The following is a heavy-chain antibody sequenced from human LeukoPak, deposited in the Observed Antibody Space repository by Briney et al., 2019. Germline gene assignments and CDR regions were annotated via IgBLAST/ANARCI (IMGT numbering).Heavy chain of an antibody. D-gene: IGHD3-3*01. J-gene: IGHJ4*02. Sequence: GGSLRLSCAASGFNFADFDMHWVRQTPGKGLEWVSLIHRDGRTAYYADSVKGRFTISRDNSRTSLYLQMNGLRTEDTALYHCAKTRRSGPEYGDFDHWGQGTRVTVSS. CDR2: IHRDGRTA. CDR1: GFNFADFD. V-gene: IGHV3-43*02. CDR3: AKTRRSGPEYGDFDH.